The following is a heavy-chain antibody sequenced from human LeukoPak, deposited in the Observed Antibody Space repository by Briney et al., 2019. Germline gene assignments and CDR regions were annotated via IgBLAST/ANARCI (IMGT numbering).Heavy chain of an antibody. V-gene: IGHV1-69*05. D-gene: IGHD1-26*01. J-gene: IGHJ4*02. CDR1: GGTFISYA. CDR3: ASSGSYGVWYFDY. Sequence: SVKVSCKASGGTFISYAISWVRQAPGQGIEWMGGIIPIFGTANYAQKFQGRVTITTDESTSTAYMELSSLRSEDTAVYYCASSGSYGVWYFDYWGQGTLVTVSS. CDR2: IIPIFGTA.